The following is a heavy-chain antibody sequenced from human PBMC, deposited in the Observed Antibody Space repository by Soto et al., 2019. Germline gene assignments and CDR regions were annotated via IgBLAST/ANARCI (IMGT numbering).Heavy chain of an antibody. CDR3: ARRGAYYYDSSGYRHAFDI. CDR1: GGSISSSSYY. V-gene: IGHV4-39*01. CDR2: IYYSGST. D-gene: IGHD3-22*01. J-gene: IGHJ3*02. Sequence: SETLSLTCTVSGGSISSSSYYWGWIRQPPGKGLEWIGSIYYSGSTYYNPSLKSRVTISVDTSKNQISLKLSSVTAADTAVYYCARRGAYYYDSSGYRHAFDIWGQGTMVTVSS.